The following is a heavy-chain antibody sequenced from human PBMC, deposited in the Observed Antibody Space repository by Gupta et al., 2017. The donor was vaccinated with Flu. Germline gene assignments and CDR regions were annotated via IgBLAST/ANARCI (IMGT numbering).Heavy chain of an antibody. Sequence: QVQLVQSGAEVKKPGASVKVSCKPSGYTFTDYFIHWVRQAPGQGLEWMGRFNPNSGGADYAQNFQGRVTLTGDTSISTAYMELSRLKSDDTAVYYCARDLGGGYRVWGQGTLVTVSS. CDR3: ARDLGGGYRV. CDR1: GYTFTDYF. V-gene: IGHV1-2*06. J-gene: IGHJ4*02. CDR2: FNPNSGGA. D-gene: IGHD1-26*01.